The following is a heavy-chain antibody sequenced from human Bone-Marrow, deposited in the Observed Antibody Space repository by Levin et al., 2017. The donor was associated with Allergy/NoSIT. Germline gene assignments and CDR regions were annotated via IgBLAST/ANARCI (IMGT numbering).Heavy chain of an antibody. Sequence: LSLTCAASGFTVSSNYMSWVRQAPGKGPEWVSVIYSGGSTYYADSVKGRFTISRDNSKNTLYLQMKSLRAEDTAVYYCARGWFGELLSHWGQGTLVTVSS. CDR3: ARGWFGELLSH. D-gene: IGHD3-10*01. V-gene: IGHV3-53*01. CDR2: IYSGGST. CDR1: GFTVSSNY. J-gene: IGHJ4*02.